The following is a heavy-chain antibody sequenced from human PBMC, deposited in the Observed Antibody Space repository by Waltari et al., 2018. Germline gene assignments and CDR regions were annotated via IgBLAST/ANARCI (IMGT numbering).Heavy chain of an antibody. CDR1: GCSISSSSYY. CDR2: IYYSGST. D-gene: IGHD6-13*01. Sequence: QLQLQESGPGLVKPSETLSLTCTVSGCSISSSSYYWGWIRQPPGKGLEWIGSIYYSGSTYYNPSLKSRVTISVDTSKNQFSLKLSSVTAADTAVYYCARERSSSWTGYFDYWGQGTLVTVSS. J-gene: IGHJ4*02. CDR3: ARERSSSWTGYFDY. V-gene: IGHV4-39*07.